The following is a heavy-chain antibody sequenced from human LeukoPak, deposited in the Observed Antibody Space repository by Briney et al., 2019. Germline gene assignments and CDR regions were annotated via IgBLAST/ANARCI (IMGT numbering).Heavy chain of an antibody. V-gene: IGHV1-69*04. J-gene: IGHJ6*02. Sequence: GASVKVSCKASGGTFSSYAISWVRQAPGQGLEGMGRIIPILGIANYAQKFQGRVTITADKSTSTAYMELSSLRSEDTAVYYCARVGYCSGGSCYPLPKYFYYYGMDVWGQGTTVTVSS. CDR1: GGTFSSYA. CDR3: ARVGYCSGGSCYPLPKYFYYYGMDV. D-gene: IGHD2-15*01. CDR2: IIPILGIA.